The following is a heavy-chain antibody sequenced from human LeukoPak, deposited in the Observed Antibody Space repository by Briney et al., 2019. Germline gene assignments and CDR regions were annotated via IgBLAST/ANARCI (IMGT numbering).Heavy chain of an antibody. CDR2: ISYDGSNK. V-gene: IGHV3-30-3*01. CDR3: ANSLYSLYDIPSPGGY. J-gene: IGHJ4*02. D-gene: IGHD3-9*01. Sequence: HSGGSLRLSCSASGFIFTTYWMHWVRQAPGKGLEWVAVISYDGSNKYYADSVKGRFTISRDNSKNTLYLQMNSLRAEDTAVYYCANSLYSLYDIPSPGGYWGQGTLVTVSS. CDR1: GFIFTTYW.